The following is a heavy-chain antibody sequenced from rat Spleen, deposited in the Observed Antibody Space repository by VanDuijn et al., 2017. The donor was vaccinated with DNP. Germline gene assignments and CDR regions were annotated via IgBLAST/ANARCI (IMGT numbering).Heavy chain of an antibody. D-gene: IGHD1-2*01. J-gene: IGHJ2*01. CDR2: ILHDGSRT. CDR3: ATVYYSIDY. Sequence: EVQLVESGGGLVQPGRSMKLSCAASGFTFSNFGMHWFRQTPKKGLEWVATILHDGSRTYFRDSVKGRFTISRDNAKSTLYLQMDSLRSEDTATYYCATVYYSIDYWGQGVMVTVSS. CDR1: GFTFSNFG. V-gene: IGHV5S10*01.